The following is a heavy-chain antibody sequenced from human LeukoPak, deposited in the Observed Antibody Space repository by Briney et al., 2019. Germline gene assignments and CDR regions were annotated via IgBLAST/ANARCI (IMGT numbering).Heavy chain of an antibody. V-gene: IGHV3-23*01. Sequence: GRCLRLSCAASGFTFSRYAMSWVRQAPGKGLEWVSAISGSGVSTYYADSVKGRFTTSRDNSKNTLYLQMNSLRAEDTAVYYCANHRLERRNYWGQGTLVTVSS. J-gene: IGHJ4*02. CDR1: GFTFSRYA. D-gene: IGHD1-1*01. CDR3: ANHRLERRNY. CDR2: ISGSGVST.